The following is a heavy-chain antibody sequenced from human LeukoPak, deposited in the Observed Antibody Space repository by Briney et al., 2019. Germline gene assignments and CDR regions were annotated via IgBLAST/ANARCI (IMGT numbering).Heavy chain of an antibody. J-gene: IGHJ4*02. CDR2: IYYSGST. V-gene: IGHV4-59*08. CDR1: GGSITSYY. Sequence: SETLSLTCTVSGGSITSYYWSWIRQSPGKGLEWIGYIYYSGSTNYNPSLKSRVTISVDTSKNQFSLKLSSVTAADTAVYYCASYVWGTYRFDYWGQGTLVTVSS. D-gene: IGHD3-16*02. CDR3: ASYVWGTYRFDY.